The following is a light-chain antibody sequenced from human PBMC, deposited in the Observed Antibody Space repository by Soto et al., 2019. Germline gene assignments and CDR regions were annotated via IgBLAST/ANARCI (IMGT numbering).Light chain of an antibody. V-gene: IGLV2-14*01. CDR1: SSDVGGYNY. CDR2: EGS. J-gene: IGLJ1*01. CDR3: CSYTSDSSYV. Sequence: QSALTQPPSASGSPGQSVAISCTGTSSDVGGYNYVSWYQQHPGKAPKLMIYEGSKRPSGVSNRFSGSKSGNTASLTISGLQAEDEADYYCCSYTSDSSYVFGSGTKVTVL.